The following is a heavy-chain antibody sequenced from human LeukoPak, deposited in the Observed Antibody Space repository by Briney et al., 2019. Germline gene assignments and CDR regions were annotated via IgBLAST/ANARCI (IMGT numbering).Heavy chain of an antibody. D-gene: IGHD6-19*01. J-gene: IGHJ3*02. CDR2: ITGSSSTI. V-gene: IGHV3-48*01. CDR1: GFTFSSYS. Sequence: EGSLRLSCAASGFTFSSYSMNWVRQAAGKGLEWVSYITGSSSTINYADSVKGRFTISRDKAKNTLYLQMNSLRAEDTAVYYCASLFKAGYSSGYDAFDIWGQGTMVTVSS. CDR3: ASLFKAGYSSGYDAFDI.